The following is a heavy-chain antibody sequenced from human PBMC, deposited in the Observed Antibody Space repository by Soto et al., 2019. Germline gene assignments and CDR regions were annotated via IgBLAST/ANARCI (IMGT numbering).Heavy chain of an antibody. CDR1: GGSISSGGYY. CDR2: IYYSGST. Sequence: SETLSLTCTVSGGSISSGGYYWSWLRQHPGKGLEWIRYIYYSGSTYYNPSLKSRVTISVDTSKNQFSLKLSSVTAAGPSVYSCARVPGSSGGSCYSVDSWGQGTLVTVSS. D-gene: IGHD2-15*01. J-gene: IGHJ4*02. CDR3: ARVPGSSGGSCYSVDS. V-gene: IGHV4-31*03.